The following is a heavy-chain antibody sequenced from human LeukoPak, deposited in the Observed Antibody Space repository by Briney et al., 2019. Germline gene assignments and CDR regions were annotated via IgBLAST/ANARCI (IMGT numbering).Heavy chain of an antibody. CDR3: ARWDGTKLRLFAY. J-gene: IGHJ4*02. CDR2: ISGTGNTK. Sequence: GGSLRLSCAASGFTFSDYYMSWIRQPPGKGLEWVAYISGTGNTKYYADYVRGRFTISRENAKNSLYLQMNDLRAEDTGVYYCARWDGTKLRLFAYWGQGNMVTVSS. V-gene: IGHV3-11*04. CDR1: GFTFSDYY. D-gene: IGHD1-26*01.